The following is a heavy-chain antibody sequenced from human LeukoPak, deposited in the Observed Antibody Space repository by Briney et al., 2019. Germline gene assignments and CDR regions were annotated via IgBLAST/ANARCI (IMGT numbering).Heavy chain of an antibody. CDR2: ISSSSSYI. CDR3: ARDLSGSYPDFDY. V-gene: IGHV3-21*01. Sequence: PGGSLRLSCAASGFTFSSYSMNWVRQAPGKGPEWVSSISSSSSYIYYADSVKGRFTISRDNAENSLYLQMNSLRAEDTAVYYCARDLSGSYPDFDYWGQGTLVTVSS. D-gene: IGHD3-10*01. J-gene: IGHJ4*02. CDR1: GFTFSSYS.